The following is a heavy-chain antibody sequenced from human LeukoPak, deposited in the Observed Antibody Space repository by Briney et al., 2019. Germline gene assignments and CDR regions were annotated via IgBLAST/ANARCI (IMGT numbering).Heavy chain of an antibody. CDR2: INHSGST. CDR1: GGSFSGYY. D-gene: IGHD2-15*01. Sequence: SETLSLTCAVYGGSFSGYYWSWIRQPPGKGLEWIGEINHSGSTNYNPSLKSRVTISVDTSKNQFSLKLSSVTAADTAVYYCARRRGYCSGGSCPAWGYYYYMDVWGKGTTVTISS. V-gene: IGHV4-34*01. J-gene: IGHJ6*03. CDR3: ARRRGYCSGGSCPAWGYYYYMDV.